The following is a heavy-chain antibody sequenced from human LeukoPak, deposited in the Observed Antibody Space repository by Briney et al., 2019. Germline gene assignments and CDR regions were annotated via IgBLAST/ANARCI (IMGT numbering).Heavy chain of an antibody. D-gene: IGHD3-3*01. CDR3: ARDSNYDLYYFDY. V-gene: IGHV3-33*01. Sequence: GGSLRLSCAASGFTFSSYGMHWVRQAPGKGLEWVAVIWYDGSNKYYADSVKGRFTISRDNSKNTLYLQMNSLRAEDTAVYYCARDSNYDLYYFDYWGQGTLVTVSS. J-gene: IGHJ4*02. CDR2: IWYDGSNK. CDR1: GFTFSSYG.